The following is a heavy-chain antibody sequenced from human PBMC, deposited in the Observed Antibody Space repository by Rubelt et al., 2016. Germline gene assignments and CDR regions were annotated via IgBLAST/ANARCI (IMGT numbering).Heavy chain of an antibody. D-gene: IGHD2-15*01. V-gene: IGHV4-39*01. CDR3: ALTLSPRGYFDL. CDR1: GGSISSSSYY. CDR2: IYYSGST. J-gene: IGHJ2*01. Sequence: QLQLQESGPGLVKPSETLSLTCTVSGGSISSSSYYWGWIRQPPGKGLEWIGSIYYSGSTYYNPSLKSRVTISVDTSKNQFSLKLSSVTATDTAAYYCALTLSPRGYFDLWGRGTLVTVSS.